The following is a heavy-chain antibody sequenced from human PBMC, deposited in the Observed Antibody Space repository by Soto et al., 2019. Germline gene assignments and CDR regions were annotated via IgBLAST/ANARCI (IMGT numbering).Heavy chain of an antibody. V-gene: IGHV1-69*13. D-gene: IGHD4-17*01. Sequence: SVKVSCKASGGTFSSYAISWVRQAPGQGLEWMGGIIPIFGTANYAQKFQGRVTITADESTSTAYMELSSLRSEDTAVYYCVLFSSDGDHNNVHSVPSQRAADP. CDR3: VLFSSDGDHNNVHSVPSQRAADP. J-gene: IGHJ5*02. CDR1: GGTFSSYA. CDR2: IIPIFGTA.